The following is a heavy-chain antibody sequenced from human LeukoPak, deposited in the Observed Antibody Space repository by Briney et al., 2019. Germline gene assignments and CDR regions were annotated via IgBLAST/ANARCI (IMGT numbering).Heavy chain of an antibody. Sequence: GASVKVSCKASGYTFTSYDINWVRQATGQGLEWMGWMNPNSGNTGYAQKFQGRVTMTRDTSTSTVYMELSSLRSEDTAVYYCARVSSYYERSADYWGQGTLVTVSS. V-gene: IGHV1-8*01. CDR1: GYTFTSYD. CDR2: MNPNSGNT. J-gene: IGHJ4*02. D-gene: IGHD1-26*01. CDR3: ARVSSYYERSADY.